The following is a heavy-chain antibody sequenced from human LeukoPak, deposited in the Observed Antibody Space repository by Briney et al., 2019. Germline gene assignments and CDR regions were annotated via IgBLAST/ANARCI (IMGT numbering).Heavy chain of an antibody. D-gene: IGHD2-21*01. CDR2: IYYSGST. J-gene: IGHJ5*02. CDR3: ASVANNWLDP. CDR1: GGSISSYY. Sequence: KPSETLSLTCTVSGGSISSYYWSWIRQPPGKGLEWIGYIYYSGSTNYNPSLKSRVTISVDTSKNQFSLKLSSVTAADTAVYYCASVANNWLDPWGQGTLVTVSS. V-gene: IGHV4-59*01.